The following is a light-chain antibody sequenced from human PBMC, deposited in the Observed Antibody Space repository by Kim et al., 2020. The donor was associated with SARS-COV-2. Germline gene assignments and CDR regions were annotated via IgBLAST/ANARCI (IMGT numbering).Light chain of an antibody. CDR3: QQYNNWPLA. J-gene: IGKJ4*01. V-gene: IGKV3-15*01. CDR1: QSVHSN. Sequence: EIVMTQSPVTLSLSPGERATLSCRAGQSVHSNLAWYQQKPGQALRLLIYGASTRATGIPARFSVSGSGTDFTLTISGLQSEDVAVYYCQQYNNWPLAFGGGTKVAVK. CDR2: GAS.